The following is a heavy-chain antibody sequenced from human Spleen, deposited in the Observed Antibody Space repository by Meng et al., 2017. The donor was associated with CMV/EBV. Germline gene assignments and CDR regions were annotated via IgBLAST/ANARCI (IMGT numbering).Heavy chain of an antibody. CDR2: IYYGGST. V-gene: IGHV4-59*01. CDR1: GGSINSYY. CDR3: ARDSPAGLSPYYYGADV. J-gene: IGHJ6*02. D-gene: IGHD3-16*02. Sequence: ESLRLSCTVSGGSINSYYWSWIRQPPGKGLEWIGYIYYGGSTNYNPSLRSRVTISGDTSKNQLSLNLSSVTAADTAVYYCARDSPAGLSPYYYGADVWGQGTTVTVSS.